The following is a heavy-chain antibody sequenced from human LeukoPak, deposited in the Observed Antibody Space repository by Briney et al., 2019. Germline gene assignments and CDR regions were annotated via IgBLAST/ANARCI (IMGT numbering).Heavy chain of an antibody. CDR3: ARQPHYDILTGYRTYHFDY. V-gene: IGHV4-34*01. Sequence: SETLSLTCAAYRGSFSGYYWSWIRQPPGKGLEWIGEINHSGSTNYNPSLKSRVTISVDTSKNQFSLKLSSVTAADTAVYYCARQPHYDILTGYRTYHFDYWGQGTLVTVSS. J-gene: IGHJ4*02. CDR1: RGSFSGYY. D-gene: IGHD3-9*01. CDR2: INHSGST.